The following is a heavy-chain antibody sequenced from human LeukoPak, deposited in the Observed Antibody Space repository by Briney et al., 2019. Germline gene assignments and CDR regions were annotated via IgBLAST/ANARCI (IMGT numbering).Heavy chain of an antibody. Sequence: SETLSLTCTVSGGSITSYYWSWIRQPAGKGLEWIGRTYSSGSTNYNPSLKSRVTMSVDTSKNQFSLKLTSLTAADTAVYYCAGFSYEVFDYWGQGTLVTVSS. D-gene: IGHD3-3*01. V-gene: IGHV4-4*07. CDR3: AGFSYEVFDY. J-gene: IGHJ4*02. CDR1: GGSITSYY. CDR2: TYSSGST.